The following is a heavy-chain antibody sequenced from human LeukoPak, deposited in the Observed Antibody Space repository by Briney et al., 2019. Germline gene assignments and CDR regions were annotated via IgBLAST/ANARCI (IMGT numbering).Heavy chain of an antibody. CDR3: ARHLYYGSGSYYYYCMDV. CDR1: GGSISSSSYY. Sequence: SETLSLTCTVSGGSISSSSYYWGWIRQPPGKGLEWIGSIYYSGSTYYNPSLKSRVTISVDTSKNQFSLKLSSVTAADTAVYYCARHLYYGSGSYYYYCMDVWGKGTTVTVSS. J-gene: IGHJ6*03. V-gene: IGHV4-39*01. CDR2: IYYSGST. D-gene: IGHD3-10*01.